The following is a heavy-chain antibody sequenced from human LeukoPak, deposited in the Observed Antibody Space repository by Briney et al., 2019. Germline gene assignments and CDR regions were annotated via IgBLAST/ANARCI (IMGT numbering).Heavy chain of an antibody. CDR1: GGSISSGAYS. Sequence: SQTLSLTCAVSGGSISSGAYSWNWIRQPPGKGLEWIGYIYHTGNSFYSPSLKSRVAISVDRSKNQFSLRLTSVTAADTAVYYCARDAIDGGYYMDVWGRGTTVTVSS. CDR2: IYHTGNS. D-gene: IGHD2-15*01. J-gene: IGHJ6*03. CDR3: ARDAIDGGYYMDV. V-gene: IGHV4-30-2*01.